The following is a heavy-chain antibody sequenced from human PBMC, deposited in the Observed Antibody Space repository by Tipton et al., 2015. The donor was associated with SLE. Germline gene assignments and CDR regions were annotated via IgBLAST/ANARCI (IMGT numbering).Heavy chain of an antibody. CDR1: GGSFSGYY. CDR2: INYSGST. J-gene: IGHJ6*02. Sequence: TLSLPCAVYGGSFSGYYWSWIRQPPGKGLEWIGVINYSGSTTYNPSLKSRVTVSVDTSKHQFSLKLSSVTAADTAVYYWARGTVDDYGPGLYYYGLDVWAQGTAVTVSS. CDR3: ARGTVDDYGPGLYYYGLDV. D-gene: IGHD4/OR15-4a*01. V-gene: IGHV4-34*01.